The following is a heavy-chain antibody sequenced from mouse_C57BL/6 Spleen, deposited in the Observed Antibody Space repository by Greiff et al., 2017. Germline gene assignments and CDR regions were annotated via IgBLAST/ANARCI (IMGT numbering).Heavy chain of an antibody. CDR1: GFNIKDYY. J-gene: IGHJ2*01. D-gene: IGHD1-1*01. V-gene: IGHV14-1*01. CDR3: TTEATVVPFDY. CDR2: IDPEDGDT. Sequence: VQLQQPGAELVRPGASVKLSCTASGFNIKDYYMHWVKQRPEQGLEWIGRIDPEDGDTEYAPKFQGKATMTADTSSNTAYLQLSSLTSEDTAVYYCTTEATVVPFDYWGQGTTLTVSS.